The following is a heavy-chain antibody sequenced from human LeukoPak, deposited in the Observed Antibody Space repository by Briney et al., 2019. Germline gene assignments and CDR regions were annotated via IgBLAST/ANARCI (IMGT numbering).Heavy chain of an antibody. CDR3: ARAPPTGGYDY. J-gene: IGHJ4*02. CDR1: GYTFTSYD. CDR2: MSPNSGDT. V-gene: IGHV1-8*01. D-gene: IGHD3-16*01. Sequence: ASVKVSCKASGYTFTSYDFNWVRQATGQRPEWMGWMSPNSGDTGYAQKFQDRVTMTRNTSISTAYLELSSLRSDDTAVYYCARAPPTGGYDYWGPGTLVTVSS.